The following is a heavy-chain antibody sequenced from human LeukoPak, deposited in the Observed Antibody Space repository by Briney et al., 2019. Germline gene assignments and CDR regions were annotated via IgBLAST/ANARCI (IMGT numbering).Heavy chain of an antibody. V-gene: IGHV3-21*01. J-gene: IGHJ1*01. Sequence: PGGSLRLSCAASGFTFSSYSMNWVRQAPGKGLEWVSSISSSSSYIYYADSVKGRFTISRDNAKISLYLQMNSLRAEDTAVYYCATCSGGDCYSILRYFQHWGQGTLVTVSS. D-gene: IGHD2-21*02. CDR3: ATCSGGDCYSILRYFQH. CDR1: GFTFSSYS. CDR2: ISSSSSYI.